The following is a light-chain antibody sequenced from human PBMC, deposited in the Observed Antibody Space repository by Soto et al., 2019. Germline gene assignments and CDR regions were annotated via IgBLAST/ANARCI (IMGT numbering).Light chain of an antibody. CDR1: PSVSGSN. J-gene: IGKJ1*01. V-gene: IGKV3-20*01. Sequence: EIVLTQSPGTLSLSPGERATLSCRASPSVSGSNLARYQQKPGQAPRLVIYGASSRATGIPDRFSGSGSGTDFTLTISRLEPEDFAVYFCQQYGSSPTTFGQGTKVDIK. CDR3: QQYGSSPTT. CDR2: GAS.